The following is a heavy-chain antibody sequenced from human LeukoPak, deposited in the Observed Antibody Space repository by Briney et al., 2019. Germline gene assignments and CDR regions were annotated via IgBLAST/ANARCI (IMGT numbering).Heavy chain of an antibody. Sequence: GGSLRLSCAASGFTVSSNYMSWVRQAPGKGLEWVSVIYSGGSTYYADSAKGRFTISRDNSKNTLYLQMNSLRAEDAAVYYCARDHYDFWSGYYTGGFDYWGQGTLVTVSS. CDR3: ARDHYDFWSGYYTGGFDY. V-gene: IGHV3-53*01. CDR1: GFTVSSNY. D-gene: IGHD3-3*01. J-gene: IGHJ4*02. CDR2: IYSGGST.